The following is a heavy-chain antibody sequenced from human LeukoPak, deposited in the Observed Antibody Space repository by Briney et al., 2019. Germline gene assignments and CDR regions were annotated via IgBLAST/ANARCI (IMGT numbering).Heavy chain of an antibody. D-gene: IGHD1-26*01. V-gene: IGHV3-23*01. CDR1: GFTFSSYG. Sequence: GGTLRLSCAASGFTFSSYGMSWVRQAPGKGLEWVSAISGSGGSTYYADSVKGRFTISRDNSKNSLYLQMSSLTAADTAVYYCAKDRSIGTYYTFDHWGQGTLVTVSS. CDR3: AKDRSIGTYYTFDH. J-gene: IGHJ4*02. CDR2: ISGSGGST.